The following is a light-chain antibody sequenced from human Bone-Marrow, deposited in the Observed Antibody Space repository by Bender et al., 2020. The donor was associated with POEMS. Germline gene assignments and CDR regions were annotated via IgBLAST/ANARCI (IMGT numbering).Light chain of an antibody. V-gene: IGLV2-8*01. Sequence: QSAVTQPASVSGSPGQSITVSCTGTSSDVGGYKYVSWYQQHPGKAPKLLIYDRNNRPSGVSDRFSCSKSGNTASLTVSWLQAEDEAHYYCSSYAGSNNSLFGGGTKLTVL. CDR2: DRN. CDR3: SSYAGSNNSL. CDR1: SSDVGGYKY. J-gene: IGLJ3*02.